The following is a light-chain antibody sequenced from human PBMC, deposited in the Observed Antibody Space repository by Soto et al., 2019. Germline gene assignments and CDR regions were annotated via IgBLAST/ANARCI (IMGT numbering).Light chain of an antibody. V-gene: IGKV1-17*01. J-gene: IGKJ5*01. CDR2: DAS. CDR1: QGIRND. CDR3: LQHNNYPPIT. Sequence: DIQMTQSPSSLSASVGDRVTITCRASQGIRNDLAWYQQKPGKAPERLIYDASSLQSGVPSRFSGSGSGTAFTLSISTPQPEDSATYYCLQHNNYPPITFGQGTRLEIK.